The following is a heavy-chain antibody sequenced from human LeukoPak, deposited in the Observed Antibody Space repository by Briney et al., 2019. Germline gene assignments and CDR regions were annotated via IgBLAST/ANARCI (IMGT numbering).Heavy chain of an antibody. D-gene: IGHD6-13*01. V-gene: IGHV4-39*07. CDR2: IYYSGST. CDR3: ARDPGSGWYQGYYYYGMDV. J-gene: IGHJ6*02. Sequence: SETLSLTCTVSGGSISSSSYYWGWIRQPPGKGLEWIGSIYYSGSTYYNPSLKSRVTISVDTSKNQFSLKLSSVTAADTAVYYCARDPGSGWYQGYYYYGMDVWGQGTTVTVSS. CDR1: GGSISSSSYY.